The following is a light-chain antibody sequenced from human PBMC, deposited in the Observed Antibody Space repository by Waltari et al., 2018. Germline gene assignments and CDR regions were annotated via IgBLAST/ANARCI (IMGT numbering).Light chain of an antibody. CDR2: VNSDGSH. CDR3: QTGGHGTWV. Sequence: QLVLTQSPSASASLGASVRLTCTLSSGHSSNVIAWHQQQPEKGPRYLMRVNSDGSHSKGDGIPDRFSGSSSGAERCLTISSLQSEDEADYYCQTGGHGTWVFGGGTKLTVL. V-gene: IGLV4-69*01. CDR1: SGHSSNV. J-gene: IGLJ3*02.